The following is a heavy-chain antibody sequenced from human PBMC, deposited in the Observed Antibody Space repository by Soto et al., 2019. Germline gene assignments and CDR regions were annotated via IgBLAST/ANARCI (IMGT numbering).Heavy chain of an antibody. CDR1: GGSVSSNSYS. CDR3: ARHNGPLYVGYYYDMDV. CDR2: IYYSEYT. Sequence: PSETLSLTCTVSGGSVSSNSYSWGWIRQSPGKGLEWIGSIYYSEYTYYNPSLKSRVTISVDTSKNQFSLKLSSVTAADTAVYYCARHNGPLYVGYYYDMDVWGQGTTVTVSS. V-gene: IGHV4-39*01. J-gene: IGHJ6*02. D-gene: IGHD3-16*01.